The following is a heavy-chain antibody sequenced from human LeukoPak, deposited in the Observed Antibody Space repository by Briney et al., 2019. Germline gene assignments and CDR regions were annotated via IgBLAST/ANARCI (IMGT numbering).Heavy chain of an antibody. CDR3: ARGRIVGAITNY. D-gene: IGHD1-26*01. Sequence: GASVKVSCTASGYTFTSYDINWVRQATGQGLEWMGWMNPSSGNTGYAQKVKGRFTMTRNTSISTDYMELSSLRSEDTAVYYCARGRIVGAITNYWGQGTLVTVSS. CDR2: MNPSSGNT. CDR1: GYTFTSYD. J-gene: IGHJ4*02. V-gene: IGHV1-8*01.